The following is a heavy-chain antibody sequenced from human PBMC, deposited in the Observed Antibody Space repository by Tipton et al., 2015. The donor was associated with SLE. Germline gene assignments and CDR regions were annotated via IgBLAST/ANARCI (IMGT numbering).Heavy chain of an antibody. CDR1: GFTFTSYD. Sequence: SLRLSCAASGFTFTSYDMTWVRQAPGKGLEWVSVIYSGGYTSYADSVKGRFTISRDNSKNTLYLQMNSLRAEDTAIYYCAKDSTSWYHWGQGSLVTVSS. CDR3: AKDSTSWYH. D-gene: IGHD6-13*01. J-gene: IGHJ5*02. CDR2: IYSGGYT. V-gene: IGHV3-23*03.